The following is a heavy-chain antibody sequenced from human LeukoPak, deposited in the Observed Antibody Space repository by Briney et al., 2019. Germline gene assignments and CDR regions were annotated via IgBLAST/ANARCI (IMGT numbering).Heavy chain of an antibody. CDR2: ISYDGSNK. V-gene: IGHV3-30-3*01. CDR1: GFTFSSYA. D-gene: IGHD1-1*01. CDR3: ARWAVLAGSNDY. Sequence: GRSLRLSCAASGFTFSSYAMHWVRQAPGKGLEWVAVISYDGSNKYYADSVKGRFTISRDNSKNTLYLQMNSLRAEDTAVYYCARWAVLAGSNDYWGQGTPVTVSS. J-gene: IGHJ4*02.